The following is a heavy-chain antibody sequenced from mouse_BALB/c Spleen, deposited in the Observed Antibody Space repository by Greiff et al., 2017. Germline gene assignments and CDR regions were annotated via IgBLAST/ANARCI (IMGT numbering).Heavy chain of an antibody. CDR3: APYYGGAWFAY. J-gene: IGHJ3*01. V-gene: IGHV14-1*02. D-gene: IGHD1-1*02. CDR2: IDPENGNT. Sequence: VQLKESGAELVRPGALVKLSCKASGFNIKDYYMHWVKQRPEQGLEWIGWIDPENGNTIYDPKFQGKASITADTSSNTAYLQLSSLTSEDTAVYYCAPYYGGAWFAYWGQGTLVTVSA. CDR1: GFNIKDYY.